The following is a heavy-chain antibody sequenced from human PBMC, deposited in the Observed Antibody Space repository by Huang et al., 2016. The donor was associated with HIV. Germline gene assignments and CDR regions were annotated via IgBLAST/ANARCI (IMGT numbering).Heavy chain of an antibody. CDR2: IYWDNEE. Sequence: QITLKESGPTLVKPTQTLTLTCTFSGFSLTSSGVAVGWIRQPPGKALECLALIYWDNEERCSPSLKTRLTITKDTPKNEVVLTMTNMDPVDTATYYCVHRLRYGKWYVDYWGQGVLVTVSS. D-gene: IGHD6-13*01. CDR1: GFSLTSSGVA. J-gene: IGHJ4*02. CDR3: VHRLRYGKWYVDY. V-gene: IGHV2-5*02.